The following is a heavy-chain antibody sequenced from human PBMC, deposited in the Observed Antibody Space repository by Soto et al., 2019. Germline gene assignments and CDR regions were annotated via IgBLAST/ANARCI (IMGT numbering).Heavy chain of an antibody. CDR2: MNPNSGNT. D-gene: IGHD3-9*01. CDR3: ARGFAYDILTGYQAFDI. J-gene: IGHJ3*02. V-gene: IGHV1-8*01. CDR1: GYTFTSYD. Sequence: QVQLVQSGAEVKKPGASVKVSCKASGYTFTSYDINWVRQATGQGLEWMGWMNPNSGNTGYAQKSPCRVTMTRTTSISTAYKELSSLRSEDTAVSYCARGFAYDILTGYQAFDIWGQGTMVTVSS.